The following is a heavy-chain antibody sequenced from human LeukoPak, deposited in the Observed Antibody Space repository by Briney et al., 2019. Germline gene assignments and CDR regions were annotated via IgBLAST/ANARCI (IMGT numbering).Heavy chain of an antibody. V-gene: IGHV3-48*03. D-gene: IGHD4-11*01. CDR2: ISSSGSTI. CDR1: GFTFSSYE. CDR3: ARAPSDYSNYGRVGYYYYMDV. J-gene: IGHJ6*03. Sequence: GGSLRLSCAASGFTFSSYEMNWVRQAPGKGLEWVSYISSSGSTIYYADSVKGRFTISRDNAKNSLYLQMNSLRAEDTAVYYCARAPSDYSNYGRVGYYYYMDVWGKGTTVTVSS.